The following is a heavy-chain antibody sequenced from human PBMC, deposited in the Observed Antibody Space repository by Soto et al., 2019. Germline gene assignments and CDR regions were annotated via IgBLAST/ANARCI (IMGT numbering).Heavy chain of an antibody. CDR3: ARGGDILTGYYTLDY. Sequence: QVQLVESGGGLVKPGGSLRLSCAASGFTFSDYYMSWIRQAPGKGLEWVSYISSSSSYTNYADSVKGRFTISRDNAKNSLYLQMNSLRAEGTAVYYCARGGDILTGYYTLDYWGQGTLVTVSS. D-gene: IGHD3-9*01. V-gene: IGHV3-11*05. J-gene: IGHJ4*02. CDR1: GFTFSDYY. CDR2: ISSSSSYT.